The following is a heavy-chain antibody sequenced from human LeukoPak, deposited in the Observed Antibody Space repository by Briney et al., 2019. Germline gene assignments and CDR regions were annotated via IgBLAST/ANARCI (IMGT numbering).Heavy chain of an antibody. Sequence: GGSLRLSCAASGFTFSSYGMHWVRQAPGKGLEWVAVISYDGSNKYYADSVKGRFTISRDNSKNTLYLQMNSLRAEDTAVFYCARSDRRSSGFYYWYFDLWGRGTLVSVSS. V-gene: IGHV3-30*03. CDR2: ISYDGSNK. CDR3: ARSDRRSSGFYYWYFDL. CDR1: GFTFSSYG. J-gene: IGHJ2*01. D-gene: IGHD6-19*01.